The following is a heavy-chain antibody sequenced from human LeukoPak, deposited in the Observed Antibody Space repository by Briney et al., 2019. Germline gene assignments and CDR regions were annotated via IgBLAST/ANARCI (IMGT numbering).Heavy chain of an antibody. D-gene: IGHD3-16*01. CDR2: MNPNSGNT. Sequence: ASVKVSCKASGYTFTSYDINWVRQATGQGLEWMGRMNPNSGNTGYAQKFQGRVTVTRNTSISTAYMELSSLRPEDTAVYYCARTVPAGGYYYDYMDVWGKGTTVTVSS. CDR3: ARTVPAGGYYYDYMDV. J-gene: IGHJ6*03. CDR1: GYTFTSYD. V-gene: IGHV1-8*01.